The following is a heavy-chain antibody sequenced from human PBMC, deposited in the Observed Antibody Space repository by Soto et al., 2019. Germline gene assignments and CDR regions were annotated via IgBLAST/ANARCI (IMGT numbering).Heavy chain of an antibody. CDR2: IYYSGST. D-gene: IGHD6-19*01. J-gene: IGHJ5*02. CDR3: ARGSSGWYISWFDP. V-gene: IGHV4-39*01. CDR1: VGSISSSSYY. Sequence: SETLSLTCTVSVGSISSSSYYWGWIRQPPGKGLEWIGSIYYSGSTYYNPSLKSRVTISVDTSKNQFSLKLSSVTAADTAVYYCARGSSGWYISWFDPWGQGTLVTVSS.